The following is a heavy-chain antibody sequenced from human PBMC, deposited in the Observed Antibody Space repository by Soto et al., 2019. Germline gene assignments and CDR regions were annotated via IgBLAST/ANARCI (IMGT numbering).Heavy chain of an antibody. CDR1: GFTFSAFG. V-gene: IGHV3-30*18. Sequence: QVHLVESGGGVVQPGRSLRLSCAVSGFTFSAFGMHWVRQAPGKGLAWVAIISYDGILKYYADSVKGRFTISRDTSKGALYLQMNSLTPEDTAVYYCAKDFPVSGGHDGSLNYYYGMDVWGKGTKVTVSS. J-gene: IGHJ6*04. CDR2: ISYDGILK. CDR3: AKDFPVSGGHDGSLNYYYGMDV. D-gene: IGHD3-10*01.